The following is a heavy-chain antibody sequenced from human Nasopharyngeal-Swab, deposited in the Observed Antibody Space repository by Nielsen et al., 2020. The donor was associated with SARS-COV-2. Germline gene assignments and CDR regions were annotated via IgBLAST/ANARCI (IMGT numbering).Heavy chain of an antibody. CDR1: GFTFDDYA. J-gene: IGHJ3*02. Sequence: SLKISCAASGFTFDDYAMHWVRQAPGKGLEWVSGISWNSGSIGYVDSVKGRFTISRDNAKNSLYLQMNSLRAEDTALYYCAKDYDSSGYDSAFDIWGQGTMVTVSS. V-gene: IGHV3-9*01. D-gene: IGHD3-22*01. CDR2: ISWNSGSI. CDR3: AKDYDSSGYDSAFDI.